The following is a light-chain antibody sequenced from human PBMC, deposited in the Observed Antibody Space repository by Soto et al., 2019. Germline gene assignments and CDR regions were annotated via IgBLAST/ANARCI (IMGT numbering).Light chain of an antibody. CDR2: GAS. Sequence: EIVMTQSPATLSVSPGERATLSCRASQSVSSNLAWYQQKPGQAPGLLIYGASTRATGIPARFSGSGSGTEFTLTISSLQYEDFAFYYCQQYNNWPPWTFGQGTKVEIK. V-gene: IGKV3-15*01. J-gene: IGKJ1*01. CDR3: QQYNNWPPWT. CDR1: QSVSSN.